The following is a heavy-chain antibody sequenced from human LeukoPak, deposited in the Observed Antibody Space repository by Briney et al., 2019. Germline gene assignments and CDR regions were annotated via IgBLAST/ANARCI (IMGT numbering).Heavy chain of an antibody. Sequence: GWSLRLSCAATGFTFSSYAMHRGRQAPGKGLQWVAVISYDGSIKYYADSVKGRFNISRDNSKNTLELQMNSLKAEDTAVYYWAREGEYNSCYYGPLDYWGQGTLVTVSS. CDR3: AREGEYNSCYYGPLDY. D-gene: IGHD3-22*01. CDR1: GFTFSSYA. V-gene: IGHV3-30*14. J-gene: IGHJ4*02. CDR2: ISYDGSIK.